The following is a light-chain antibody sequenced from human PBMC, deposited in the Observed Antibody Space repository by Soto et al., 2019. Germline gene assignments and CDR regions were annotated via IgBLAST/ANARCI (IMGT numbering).Light chain of an antibody. CDR1: SSDVGGYNF. CDR3: TSYTSSGSLGV. Sequence: QSALTQPASVSGSPGQSITISCTGTSSDVGGYNFVSWYQQHPGKAPKLMIYEVSNRPSGVSNRFSGSKSGNTASLTISGLQAEDEADYYCTSYTSSGSLGVFGNGTKVTVL. CDR2: EVS. J-gene: IGLJ1*01. V-gene: IGLV2-14*01.